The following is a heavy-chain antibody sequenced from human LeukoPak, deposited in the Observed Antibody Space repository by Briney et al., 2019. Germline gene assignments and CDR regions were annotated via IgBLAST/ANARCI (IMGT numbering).Heavy chain of an antibody. CDR2: IYPGDSDT. V-gene: IGHV5-51*01. Sequence: GASLKISFKGSGYSFTSYWIGWVRQVPGKGVVWMGIIYPGDSDTRYSPSFQGQVTISADKSISTAYLQWSSLKASGTAMYYCARHNWTDGWYYYGMDVWGQGTTVTVSS. D-gene: IGHD1-20*01. J-gene: IGHJ6*02. CDR1: GYSFTSYW. CDR3: ARHNWTDGWYYYGMDV.